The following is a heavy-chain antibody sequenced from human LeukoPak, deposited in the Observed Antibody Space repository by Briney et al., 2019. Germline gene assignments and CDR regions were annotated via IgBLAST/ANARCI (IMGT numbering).Heavy chain of an antibody. J-gene: IGHJ3*02. V-gene: IGHV1-24*01. D-gene: IGHD1-1*01. CDR3: ATDRLEIYALHI. CDR2: FEPEEGEHGET. Sequence: ASVKVSCRVSGYSLSDLSIHWVRHVPGKGLEWMGGFEPEEGEHGETIYAQKLEGRLTLTEDTATDTAYMELVSLTSADTAVYYCATDRLEIYALHIWGQGTVVTVSS. CDR1: GYSLSDLS.